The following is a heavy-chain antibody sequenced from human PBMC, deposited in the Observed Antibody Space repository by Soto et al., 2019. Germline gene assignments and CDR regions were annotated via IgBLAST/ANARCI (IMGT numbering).Heavy chain of an antibody. V-gene: IGHV1-3*01. CDR1: GYTFTTYA. CDR2: INAGNGST. D-gene: IGHD3-10*01. J-gene: IGHJ4*02. Sequence: SVKVSCKASGYTFTTYAMHWVRQAPGQRLEWMGWINAGNGSTSYAQKFQGRVTITRDTSASTAYMELSSLRSEDTAVYYCARVWFGELAQKVDYWGQGTLVTVSS. CDR3: ARVWFGELAQKVDY.